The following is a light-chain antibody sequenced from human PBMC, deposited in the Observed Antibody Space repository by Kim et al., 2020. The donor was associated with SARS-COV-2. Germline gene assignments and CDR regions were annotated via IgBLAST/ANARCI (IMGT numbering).Light chain of an antibody. CDR2: DVS. J-gene: IGLJ3*02. CDR1: SSDGGGYNY. V-gene: IGLV2-14*03. Sequence: GQSITISCTGDSSDGGGYNYVHWYQRHPGKAAKLVIYDVSNRTSGGSNRFSGAKSGNTASLTISGLQAEDEADYYCSSYTSSNTWVFGGGTKLTVL. CDR3: SSYTSSNTWV.